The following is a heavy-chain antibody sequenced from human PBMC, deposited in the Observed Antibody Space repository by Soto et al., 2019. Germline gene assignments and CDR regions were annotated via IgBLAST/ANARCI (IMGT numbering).Heavy chain of an antibody. CDR2: ISSSSSYI. J-gene: IGHJ4*02. CDR3: ARAKLEGYYFDY. V-gene: IGHV3-21*01. Sequence: EVQLVESGGGLVKPGGSLRLSCAASGFTISSYSMNWVRQAPGKGLEWVSSISSSSSYIYYADSVKGRFTISRDNAKNSLYLLMNSLRAEDTAVYYCARAKLEGYYFDYWGQGTLVTVSS. CDR1: GFTISSYS.